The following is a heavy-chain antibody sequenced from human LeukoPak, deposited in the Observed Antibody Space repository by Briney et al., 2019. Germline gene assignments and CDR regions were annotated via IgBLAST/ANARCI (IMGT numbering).Heavy chain of an antibody. J-gene: IGHJ4*02. CDR2: IKEDGSEK. D-gene: IGHD3-9*01. Sequence: GGSLRLSCAASGFTFSSYWMSWVRQAPGKGLEWVANIKEDGSEKYYVDSVKRPFTISRDNAKTSLYLQMNSLRAEDTAVYYCARDGRLTYYDILTGNQGYFDYWGQGTLVTVSS. V-gene: IGHV3-7*01. CDR1: GFTFSSYW. CDR3: ARDGRLTYYDILTGNQGYFDY.